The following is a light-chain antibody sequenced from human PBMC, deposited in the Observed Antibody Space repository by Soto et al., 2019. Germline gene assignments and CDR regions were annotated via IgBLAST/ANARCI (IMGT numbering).Light chain of an antibody. CDR2: TAS. J-gene: IGKJ1*01. CDR3: QQYKSYSST. V-gene: IGKV1-5*03. Sequence: DTQMTQSPSTLSASVGDRVTITCRASQSISNCLAWYQQRPGRAPNLLIHTASTLKSGVPSRFSGSGSGTEFTLTISSLQPDDLATYYCQQYKSYSSTFGQGTKVEIK. CDR1: QSISNC.